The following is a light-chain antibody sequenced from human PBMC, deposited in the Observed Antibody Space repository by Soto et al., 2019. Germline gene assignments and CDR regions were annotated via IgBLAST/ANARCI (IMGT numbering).Light chain of an antibody. J-gene: IGLJ1*01. V-gene: IGLV2-8*01. CDR2: EVG. CDR1: KNDIGVYDF. CDR3: KSYAGSNTYV. Sequence: QSALTQPPSASGSPGQSVTISCTGTKNDIGVYDFVSWYQHHPGKAPRLIIYEVGQRPSGVPDRFSGSKSGNTASLTVSGLQAADDADYFCKSYAGSNTYVFGSGTKLTVL.